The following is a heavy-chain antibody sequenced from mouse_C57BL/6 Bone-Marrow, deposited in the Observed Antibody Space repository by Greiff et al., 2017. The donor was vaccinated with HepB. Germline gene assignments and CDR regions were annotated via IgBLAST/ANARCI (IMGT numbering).Heavy chain of an antibody. Sequence: EVKLVESGGGLVKPGGSLKLSCAASGFTFSSYAMSWVRQTPEKRLEWVATISDGGSYTYYPDNVKGRFTISRDNAKNNLYLQMSHLKSEDTAMYYCARDGYYPWFAYWGQGTLVTVSA. CDR3: ARDGYYPWFAY. CDR2: ISDGGSYT. D-gene: IGHD2-3*01. J-gene: IGHJ3*01. V-gene: IGHV5-4*01. CDR1: GFTFSSYA.